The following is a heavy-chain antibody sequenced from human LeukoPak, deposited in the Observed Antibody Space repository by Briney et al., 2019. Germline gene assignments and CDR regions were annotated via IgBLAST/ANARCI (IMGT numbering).Heavy chain of an antibody. J-gene: IGHJ4*02. CDR3: ARDAHSAHDY. CDR1: GFTFSSFA. D-gene: IGHD1-26*01. V-gene: IGHV3-33*01. CDR2: IWYNGSNK. Sequence: GGSLRLSCAASGFTFSSFAMHWVRQAPGKGLEWVADIWYNGSNKYYAESVKGRFTISRDNSKNTLYLQMNSLRAEDTAVYYCARDAHSAHDYGGQGTLVTVS.